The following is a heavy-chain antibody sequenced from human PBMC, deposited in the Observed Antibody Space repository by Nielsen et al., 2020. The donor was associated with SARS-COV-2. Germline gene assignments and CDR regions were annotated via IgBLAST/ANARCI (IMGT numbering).Heavy chain of an antibody. CDR3: ARVQFGRDFWGSVGYNWFDP. J-gene: IGHJ5*02. D-gene: IGHD3-3*01. Sequence: VRQAPGKGLEWVANIKQDGSEKYYVDSVKGRFTISRDNAKNSLYLQMNSLRAEDTAVYYCARVQFGRDFWGSVGYNWFDPWGQGTLVTVSS. CDR2: IKQDGSEK. V-gene: IGHV3-7*03.